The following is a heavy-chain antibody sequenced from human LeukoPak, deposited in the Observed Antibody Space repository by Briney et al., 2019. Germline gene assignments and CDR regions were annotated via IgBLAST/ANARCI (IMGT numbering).Heavy chain of an antibody. CDR1: GGSISSSSYY. CDR2: IYYSGST. V-gene: IGHV4-39*07. Sequence: SETLSLTCTVSGGSISSSSYYWGWIRQPPGKGLEWIGSIYYSGSTYYNPSLKSRVTISVDTSKNQFSLKLSSVTAADTAVYYCARDGVMFVVVAATFSTRPNWFDPWGQGTLVTVSS. CDR3: ARDGVMFVVVAATFSTRPNWFDP. J-gene: IGHJ5*02. D-gene: IGHD2-15*01.